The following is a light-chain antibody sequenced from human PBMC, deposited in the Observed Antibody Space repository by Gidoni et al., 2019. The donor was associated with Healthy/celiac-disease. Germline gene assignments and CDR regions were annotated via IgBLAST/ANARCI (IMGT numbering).Light chain of an antibody. V-gene: IGKV1-5*03. CDR3: QQYNSYSK. J-gene: IGKJ1*01. CDR2: KAS. Sequence: PGKAPKLLIYKASSLESGVPSRFSGSGSGTEFTLTISSLQPDDFATYYCQQYNSYSKFVXXTKVEIK.